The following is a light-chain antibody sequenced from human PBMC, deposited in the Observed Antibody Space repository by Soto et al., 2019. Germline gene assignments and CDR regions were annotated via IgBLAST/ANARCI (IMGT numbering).Light chain of an antibody. CDR1: QSISNY. CDR3: QQSYTGPYA. Sequence: DIQMTQSPSSLSASVGDRVTITCRTSQSISNYLNWYQQKPGKVPKLLIYAASSLQTGVPSRFSGSGSGTDFTLTISSVQPEDFATYYCQQSYTGPYAFAQGTKLEIK. V-gene: IGKV1-39*01. CDR2: AAS. J-gene: IGKJ2*01.